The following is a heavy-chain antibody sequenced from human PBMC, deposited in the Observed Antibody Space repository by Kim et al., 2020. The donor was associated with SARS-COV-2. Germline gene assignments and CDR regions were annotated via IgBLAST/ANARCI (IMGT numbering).Heavy chain of an antibody. J-gene: IGHJ3*02. CDR3: ARPRSFLDSSGYYYDVGAFDI. Sequence: ASVTVSCKASGYTFTSYYMHWVRQAPGQGLEWMGIINPSGGSTSYAQKFQGRVTMTRDTSTSTVYMELSSLRSEDTAVYYCARPRSFLDSSGYYYDVGAFDIWGQGTMVTVSS. CDR1: GYTFTSYY. V-gene: IGHV1-46*01. D-gene: IGHD3-22*01. CDR2: INPSGGST.